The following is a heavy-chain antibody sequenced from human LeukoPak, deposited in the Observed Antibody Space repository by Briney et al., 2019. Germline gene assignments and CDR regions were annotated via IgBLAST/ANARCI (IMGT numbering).Heavy chain of an antibody. D-gene: IGHD3-3*01. CDR3: ARAQYYDFWSGYSNYYYYMDV. CDR1: GGTFSSYT. CDR2: IIPILGIA. Sequence: SVKVSCKASGGTFSSYTISWVRQAPGQGLEWMGRIIPILGIANYAQKFQGRVTITADKSTSTAYMELSSLRSEDTAVCYCARAQYYDFWSGYSNYYYYMDVWGKGTTVTVSS. J-gene: IGHJ6*03. V-gene: IGHV1-69*02.